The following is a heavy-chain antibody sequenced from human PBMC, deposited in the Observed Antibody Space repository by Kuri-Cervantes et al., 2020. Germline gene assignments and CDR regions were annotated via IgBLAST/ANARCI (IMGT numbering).Heavy chain of an antibody. Sequence: ETLSLTCAASGFTFSSYAMSWVRQAPGKGLEWVSAIKDDGGRTHYTDSVRGRFTISRDNSMNTLYLQMDSLRTEDTAVYYCASSPVYYYGMDVWGQGTTVTVSS. CDR2: IKDDGGRT. CDR1: GFTFSSYA. V-gene: IGHV3-23*01. J-gene: IGHJ6*02. CDR3: ASSPVYYYGMDV.